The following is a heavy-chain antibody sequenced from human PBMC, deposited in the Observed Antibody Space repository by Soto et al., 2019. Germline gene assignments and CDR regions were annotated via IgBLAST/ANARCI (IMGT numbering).Heavy chain of an antibody. CDR3: ARALDAYYDSSGYFLAPFDY. V-gene: IGHV1-69*13. CDR1: GGTFSSYA. CDR2: IIPIFGTA. Sequence: SVKVSCKASGGTFSSYAISWVRQAPGQGLEWMGGIIPIFGTANYAQKFQGRVTITADESTSTAYMELSSLRSEDTAVYYCARALDAYYDSSGYFLAPFDYWGQGTLVTVSS. D-gene: IGHD3-22*01. J-gene: IGHJ4*02.